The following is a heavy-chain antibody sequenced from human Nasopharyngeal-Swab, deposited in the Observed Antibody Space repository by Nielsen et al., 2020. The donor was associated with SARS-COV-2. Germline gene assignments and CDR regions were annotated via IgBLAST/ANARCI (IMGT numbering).Heavy chain of an antibody. Sequence: LRLSCSVSGASISSGNYYWSWIRQHPGKGLVWIGYFNYSGSTYYNPSLKSRVTISLDMSKNQFSLKLSSVTAADTAVYYCSRVLLGYSSGWLDSWGQGTLVIVSS. V-gene: IGHV4-31*03. J-gene: IGHJ5*01. D-gene: IGHD6-19*01. CDR1: GASISSGNYY. CDR2: FNYSGST. CDR3: SRVLLGYSSGWLDS.